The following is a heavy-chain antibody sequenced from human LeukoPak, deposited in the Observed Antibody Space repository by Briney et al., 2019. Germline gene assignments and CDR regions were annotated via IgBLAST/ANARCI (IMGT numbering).Heavy chain of an antibody. J-gene: IGHJ4*02. V-gene: IGHV3-53*01. CDR2: FYSGGKT. Sequence: GGSLRLSCAASGFTVSSSYMSWVRQAPGKGLEWVSVFYSGGKTYYTDSVKGRFTISRDNSKNTLYLQMNSLRAEDTAVYYCAKDLRPDGINDFDHWGQGTLVTVSS. CDR3: AKDLRPDGINDFDH. D-gene: IGHD1-1*01. CDR1: GFTVSSSY.